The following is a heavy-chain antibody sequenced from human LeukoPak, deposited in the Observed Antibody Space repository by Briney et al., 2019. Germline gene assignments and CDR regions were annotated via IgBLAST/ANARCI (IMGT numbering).Heavy chain of an antibody. CDR2: IHYTGAT. V-gene: IGHV4-34*01. Sequence: SETLSLTCAVYGGSITCYYWSWIRQTPGRGLEWVGEIHYTGATSYNPSLKSRATISTDTSKNQFSLRLSSVTAADTAVYYCARGNILTGYCFDFWGQGALVTVSS. J-gene: IGHJ4*02. CDR3: ARGNILTGYCFDF. CDR1: GGSITCYY. D-gene: IGHD3-9*01.